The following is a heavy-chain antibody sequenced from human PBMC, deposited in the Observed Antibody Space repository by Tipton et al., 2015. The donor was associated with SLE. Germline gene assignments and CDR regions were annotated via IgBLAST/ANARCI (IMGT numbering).Heavy chain of an antibody. J-gene: IGHJ4*02. CDR3: ARAYSGTYCFDY. Sequence: TLSLTCAVYGGSFSGYYWSWIRPPPGKGLEWIGYIYYRGSTNYNPSLKSRVTISVDTSKNQFSLKLNSVTAADTAVYYCARAYSGTYCFDYWGQGTLVTVSS. D-gene: IGHD1-26*01. V-gene: IGHV4-59*01. CDR2: IYYRGST. CDR1: GGSFSGYY.